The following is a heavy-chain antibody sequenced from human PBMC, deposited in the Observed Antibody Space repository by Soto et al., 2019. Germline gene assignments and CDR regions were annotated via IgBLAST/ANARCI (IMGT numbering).Heavy chain of an antibody. CDR3: ARDSGYGSRASVNHYLDY. V-gene: IGHV3-7*01. CDR2: IKWDASEK. D-gene: IGHD3-10*01. J-gene: IGHJ4*01. Sequence: GGSLRLSCAASGLTFGSYWMSWVRQAPGKGPEWLATIKWDASEKKYVDSVKGRFTTSRDNAKNALYLQMDSLRAEDTAAYYCARDSGYGSRASVNHYLDYWGQGTLVTVSS. CDR1: GLTFGSYW.